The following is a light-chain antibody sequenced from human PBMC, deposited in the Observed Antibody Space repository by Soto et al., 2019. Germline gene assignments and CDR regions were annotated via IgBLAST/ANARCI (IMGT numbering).Light chain of an antibody. CDR3: QQYNNWPLT. J-gene: IGKJ4*01. V-gene: IGKV3-15*01. CDR1: QSVSSN. Sequence: EIVVTQSPATLSVSPGERATPSCRASQSVSSNLAWYMQKPGQAPRLLIYGASTRATGIPARFSGSGSGTEFTLTISSLQSEDFAVYYCQQYNNWPLTFGGGTKVEIK. CDR2: GAS.